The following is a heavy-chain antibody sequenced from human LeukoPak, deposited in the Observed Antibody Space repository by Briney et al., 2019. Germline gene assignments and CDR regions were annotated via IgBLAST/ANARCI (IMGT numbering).Heavy chain of an antibody. CDR3: ARGNSIGGDDAFDI. J-gene: IGHJ3*02. CDR2: IYTSGST. CDR1: GGSISLYY. V-gene: IGHV4-4*07. D-gene: IGHD3-16*01. Sequence: PSETLSLTCTVSGGSISLYYWYWIRQPAGKGLEWIGRIYTSGSTNYNPSLKSRVTMSVDTSKNQFSLKLSSVTAADTAVYYCARGNSIGGDDAFDIWGQGTMVTVSS.